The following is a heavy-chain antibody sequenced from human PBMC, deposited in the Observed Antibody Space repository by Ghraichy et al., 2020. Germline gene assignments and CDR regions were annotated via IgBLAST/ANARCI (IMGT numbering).Heavy chain of an antibody. CDR2: ISSNGGST. Sequence: GGSLRLSCSASGFTFSSYAMHWVRQAPGKGLEYVSAISSNGGSTYYADSVKGRFTISRDNSKNTLYLQMSSLRAEDTAVYYCVSSQYCSSTSCYTSEYFQHWGQGTLVTVSS. J-gene: IGHJ1*01. CDR3: VSSQYCSSTSCYTSEYFQH. D-gene: IGHD2-2*02. CDR1: GFTFSSYA. V-gene: IGHV3-64D*09.